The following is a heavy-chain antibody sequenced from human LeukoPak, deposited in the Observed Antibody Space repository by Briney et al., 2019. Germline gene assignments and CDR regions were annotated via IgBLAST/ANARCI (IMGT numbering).Heavy chain of an antibody. V-gene: IGHV3-7*04. J-gene: IGHJ3*02. CDR3: VRGAVLTGTDDAFDI. D-gene: IGHD3-9*01. CDR1: GFTFSSYY. CDR2: INQDASDK. Sequence: GGSLRLSCAASGFTFSSYYMSWVRQAPGKGLEWVANINQDASDKFFVDSVKGRFTISRDNAKNSLYLQMNSLRAEDTAVYYCVRGAVLTGTDDAFDIWGQGTVVTVSS.